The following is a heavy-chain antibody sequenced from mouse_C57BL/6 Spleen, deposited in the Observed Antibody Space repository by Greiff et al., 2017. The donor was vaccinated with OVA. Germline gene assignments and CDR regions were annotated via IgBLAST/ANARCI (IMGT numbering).Heavy chain of an antibody. CDR1: GYTFTSYG. CDR3: ARLEYYAMDY. V-gene: IGHV1-81*01. CDR2: IYPRSGST. Sequence: QVQLQQSGAELARPGASVKLSCKASGYTFTSYGISWVKQRTGQGLEWIGEIYPRSGSTYYNEKFKGKATLTADKSSSTAYMELRSLTSEDSAVYFCARLEYYAMDYWGQGTSVTVSS. J-gene: IGHJ4*01.